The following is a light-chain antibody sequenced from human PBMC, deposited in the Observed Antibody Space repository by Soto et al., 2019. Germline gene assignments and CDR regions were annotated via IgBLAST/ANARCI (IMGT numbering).Light chain of an antibody. J-gene: IGKJ4*01. V-gene: IGKV3-11*01. CDR1: QSINRH. CDR2: DAS. CDR3: QQRSNWPPVT. Sequence: EIVLTQSPATLSLSPGERATLSCRASQSINRHLAWYRQKPGQAPRILIYDASNRATGIPARFSGSGSGTEFTLTISSREPEDFGVYYCQQRSNWPPVTFGGGTKVEIK.